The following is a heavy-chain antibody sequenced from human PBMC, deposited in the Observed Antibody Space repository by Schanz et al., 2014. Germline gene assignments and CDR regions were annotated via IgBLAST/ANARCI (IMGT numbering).Heavy chain of an antibody. D-gene: IGHD3-3*01. CDR2: VSRSTPDI. CDR3: VRDSFFAFDY. CDR1: GFTLNNAW. Sequence: EVQLVESGGGLVKPGGSLRLSCATSGFTLNNAWMSWVRQAPGKGLEWVSYVSRSTPDIYYADSVKGRFTMSRDNAKNSVFLQMNSLRAEDTAVYYCVRDSFFAFDYWGQGTLVTVSS. V-gene: IGHV3-48*01. J-gene: IGHJ4*02.